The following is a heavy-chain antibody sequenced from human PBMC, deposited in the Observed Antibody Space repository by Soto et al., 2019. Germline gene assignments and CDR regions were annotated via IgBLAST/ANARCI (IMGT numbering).Heavy chain of an antibody. Sequence: ASVKVSCKASGYTFTSYGISWVRQAPGQGLEWMGWISAYNGNTNYAQKLQGRVTMTTDTSTSTAYMELRSLRSDDTAVYYCARDDFRKVAVAGAYYYYGMDVWGQGTTVTVSS. D-gene: IGHD6-19*01. J-gene: IGHJ6*02. CDR1: GYTFTSYG. CDR3: ARDDFRKVAVAGAYYYYGMDV. CDR2: ISAYNGNT. V-gene: IGHV1-18*01.